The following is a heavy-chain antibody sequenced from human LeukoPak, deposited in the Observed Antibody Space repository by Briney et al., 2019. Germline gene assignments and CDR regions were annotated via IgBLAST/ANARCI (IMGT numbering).Heavy chain of an antibody. CDR3: ARESETGIAVAGIYY. J-gene: IGHJ4*02. V-gene: IGHV3-48*01. D-gene: IGHD6-19*01. CDR2: ISSSSSTI. CDR1: GFTFSSYS. Sequence: GGSLRLSCAASGFTFSSYSMNWVRQAPGKGLEWVSYISSSSSTIYYADSVKGRFTISRDNAKNSLYLQMNSLRAEDTAVYYCARESETGIAVAGIYYWGQGTLVTVSS.